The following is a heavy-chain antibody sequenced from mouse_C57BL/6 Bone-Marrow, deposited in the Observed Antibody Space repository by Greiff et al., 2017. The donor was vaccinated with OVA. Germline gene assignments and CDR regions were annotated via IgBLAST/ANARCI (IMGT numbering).Heavy chain of an antibody. J-gene: IGHJ4*01. V-gene: IGHV1-82*01. CDR1: GYAFSSSW. Sequence: VQGVESGPELVKPGASVKISCKASGYAFSSSWMNWVKQRPGKGLEWIGRIYPGDGDTNYNGKFKGKATLTADKSSSTAYMQLSSLTSEDSAVYFCARDDDGYPYYYAMDYWGQGTSVTVSS. D-gene: IGHD2-3*01. CDR3: ARDDDGYPYYYAMDY. CDR2: IYPGDGDT.